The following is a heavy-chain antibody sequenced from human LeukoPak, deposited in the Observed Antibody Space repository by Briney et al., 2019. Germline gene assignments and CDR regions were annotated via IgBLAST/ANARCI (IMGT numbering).Heavy chain of an antibody. CDR1: GFTFQDCG. CDR3: XXXXXXXXXXXXXEQYGGHDNWFDP. V-gene: IGHV3-20*01. J-gene: IGHJ5*02. CDR2: LTWDGGSS. Sequence: PGGSLRLSCKASGFTFQDCGMSWVRQVAGKGLEWVAGLTWDGGSSAYADSVKGRFTISRDNAKNSLYLQMSSLRVGDTAVYHXXXXXXXXXXXXXXEQYGGHDNWFDPWGQGTQVTVSS. D-gene: IGHD1/OR15-1a*01.